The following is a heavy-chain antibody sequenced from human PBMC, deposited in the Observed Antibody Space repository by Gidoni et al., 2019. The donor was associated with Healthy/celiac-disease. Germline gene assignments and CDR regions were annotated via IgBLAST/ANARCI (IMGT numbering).Heavy chain of an antibody. Sequence: QVQLQESGPGLVKPSQTLSLTCTVSGGSISSGDYYWSWIRQPPGKGLEWIGYIYYSGSTYYNPSLKSRVTISVDTSKNQFSLKLSSVTAADTAVYYCARGSTMVRGVPKDAFDIWGQGTMVTVSS. CDR2: IYYSGST. CDR3: ARGSTMVRGVPKDAFDI. CDR1: GGSISSGDYY. J-gene: IGHJ3*02. V-gene: IGHV4-30-4*01. D-gene: IGHD3-10*01.